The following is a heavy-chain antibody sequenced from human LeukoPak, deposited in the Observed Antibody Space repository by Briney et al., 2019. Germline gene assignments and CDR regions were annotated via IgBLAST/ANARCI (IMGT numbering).Heavy chain of an antibody. CDR3: ARAEYYYGSGSYDS. CDR1: GYSISSGYY. Sequence: SETLSLTCTVSGYSISSGYYWGWIRQPPGKGLEWIGSIYHSGSTYYNPSLKSRVTISEDTSKNQFSLKLSSVTAADTAVYYCARAEYYYGSGSYDSWGQGTLVTVSS. D-gene: IGHD3-10*01. CDR2: IYHSGST. V-gene: IGHV4-38-2*02. J-gene: IGHJ4*02.